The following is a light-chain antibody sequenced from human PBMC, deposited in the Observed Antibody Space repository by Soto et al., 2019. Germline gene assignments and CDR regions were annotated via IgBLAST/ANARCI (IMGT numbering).Light chain of an antibody. CDR2: GAS. CDR3: QQYANFWT. Sequence: EIVLTQSPGILSLSPGERATLSCRASQSLSSNYLAWCQQKPGQAPRLLIYGASSRATGIPDRFSGSGSGTDFTLTISRLEPEDFAVYYCQQYANFWTFGQGTKVEIK. V-gene: IGKV3-20*01. CDR1: QSLSSNY. J-gene: IGKJ1*01.